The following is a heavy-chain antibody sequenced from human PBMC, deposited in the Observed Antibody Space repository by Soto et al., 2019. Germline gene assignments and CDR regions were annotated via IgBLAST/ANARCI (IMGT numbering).Heavy chain of an antibody. Sequence: QVQLVESGGGVVQPGRSLRLSCAASGFTFSSYAMHWVRQAPGKGLEWVAVISYDGSNKYYADSVKGRFTISRDNSKNTLYLQMNSLRAEDTAVYYCARGRLSYYDILTGYQTVTFDYWGQGTLVTVSS. V-gene: IGHV3-30-3*01. CDR2: ISYDGSNK. CDR3: ARGRLSYYDILTGYQTVTFDY. D-gene: IGHD3-9*01. CDR1: GFTFSSYA. J-gene: IGHJ4*02.